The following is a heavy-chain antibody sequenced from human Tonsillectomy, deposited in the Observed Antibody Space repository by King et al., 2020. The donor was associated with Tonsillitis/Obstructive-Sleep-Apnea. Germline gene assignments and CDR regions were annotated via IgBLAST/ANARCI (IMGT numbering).Heavy chain of an antibody. V-gene: IGHV3-48*03. D-gene: IGHD2-21*01. Sequence: VQLVESGGGLVQPGGSLRLSCAASGFTFSNYEMNWVRQAPGKGLEWVSYISRSGSTIYYADSVKGRFTISRDNAKNSLYLQMNSLRAEDAAVYYCARDKAYCGRDCYSGYFDYWGQGTLVTVSS. J-gene: IGHJ4*02. CDR2: ISRSGSTI. CDR1: GFTFSNYE. CDR3: ARDKAYCGRDCYSGYFDY.